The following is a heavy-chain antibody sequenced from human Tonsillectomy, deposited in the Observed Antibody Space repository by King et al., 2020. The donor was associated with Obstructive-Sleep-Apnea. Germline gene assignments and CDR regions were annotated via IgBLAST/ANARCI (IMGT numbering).Heavy chain of an antibody. CDR3: ARDRQQLVPGYYYYGLDV. Sequence: QLVQSGGGLVQPGGSLRLSCAASGFTFRSYSMNWVRQAPGKGLEWVSYISTSSSAIYYADSVKGRFIISRDNAENSLYLQMNSVRAEETAVYWCARDRQQLVPGYYYYGLDVWGQGTTVTVSS. CDR2: ISTSSSAI. V-gene: IGHV3-48*04. D-gene: IGHD6-13*01. J-gene: IGHJ6*02. CDR1: GFTFRSYS.